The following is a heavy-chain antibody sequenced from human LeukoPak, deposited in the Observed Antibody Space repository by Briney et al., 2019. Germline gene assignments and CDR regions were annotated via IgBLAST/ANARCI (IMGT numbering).Heavy chain of an antibody. D-gene: IGHD6-13*01. CDR2: ISSSSSYI. J-gene: IGHJ4*02. CDR3: ARDSSSSNYFDY. CDR1: GFTFSSYS. Sequence: GGSLRLSCAASGFTFSSYSMNWVRQAPGKGLEWVSSISSSSSYIYYADSVKGRFTISRDNAKNSLYLQMNSLRAEDTAVYYCARDSSSSNYFDYWGQGTLVTVSS. V-gene: IGHV3-21*01.